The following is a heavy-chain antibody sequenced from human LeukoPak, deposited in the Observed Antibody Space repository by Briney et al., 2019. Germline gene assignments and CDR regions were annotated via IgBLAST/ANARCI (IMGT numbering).Heavy chain of an antibody. V-gene: IGHV4-61*02. CDR1: RGSISSDSYY. J-gene: IGHJ6*04. CDR2: IYTSGTT. CDR3: AREIHPTTIPFDV. D-gene: IGHD5-12*01. Sequence: SETLSLTCTVSRGSISSDSYYWSWIRQPAGKGLEWIGRIYTSGTTNYNPSLKSRVTISVDTFKNQFSLRLTSVTAADTAVYYCAREIHPTTIPFDVWGKGTTVTVSS.